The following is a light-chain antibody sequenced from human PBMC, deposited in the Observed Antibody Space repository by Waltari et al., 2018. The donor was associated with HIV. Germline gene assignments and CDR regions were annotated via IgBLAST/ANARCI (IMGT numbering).Light chain of an antibody. CDR2: GAS. J-gene: IGKJ5*01. Sequence: TVMTQSPATLSMSPGERATLSCWASQSVGTNLAWYPQKPGQAPRLLIYGASNRATGIPARFSGSGSGSDFTLTISNLQSEDSAIFYCQQYNNWPPITFGQGTRLEIK. V-gene: IGKV3D-15*01. CDR1: QSVGTN. CDR3: QQYNNWPPIT.